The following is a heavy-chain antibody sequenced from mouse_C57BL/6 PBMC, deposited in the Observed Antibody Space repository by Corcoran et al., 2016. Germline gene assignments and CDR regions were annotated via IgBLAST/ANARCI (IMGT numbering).Heavy chain of an antibody. V-gene: IGHV9-3*01. J-gene: IGHJ4*01. CDR3: ARSPYDYDGRMDY. Sequence: QIQLVQSGPELKKPGETVKISCKASGYTFTTYGMSWVKQAPGKGLKWMGWINTYSGVPTYADDFKGRFAFSLETSASTAYLQINNLKNEDTATYFCARSPYDYDGRMDYWGQGTSVTVSS. D-gene: IGHD2-4*01. CDR1: GYTFTTYG. CDR2: INTYSGVP.